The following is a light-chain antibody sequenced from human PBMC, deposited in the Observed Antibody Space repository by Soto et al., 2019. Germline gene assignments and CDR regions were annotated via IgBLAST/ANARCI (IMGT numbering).Light chain of an antibody. CDR1: SSDVGSYNV. Sequence: QSALTQPASVSGSPGQSITISCTGTSSDVGSYNVVSWYQQHPGKAPKLLIYEVSKRPSGVSDRFSGSKSGNTASLTISGLQAEDESDYPCCSYAGSSSANVFGTGTKLTVL. V-gene: IGLV2-23*02. J-gene: IGLJ1*01. CDR2: EVS. CDR3: CSYAGSSSANV.